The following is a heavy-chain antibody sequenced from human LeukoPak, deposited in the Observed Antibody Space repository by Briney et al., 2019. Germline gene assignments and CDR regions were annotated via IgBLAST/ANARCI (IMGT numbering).Heavy chain of an antibody. V-gene: IGHV1-2*02. CDR3: AREEDSVWLRSGNDY. J-gene: IGHJ4*02. CDR2: INPNSGGT. Sequence: ASVKVSCTASGYTFTGYYIHWVRQAPGQGLEWMGWINPNSGGTNNAQKFQGRVTMTTDTSISTAYMELSRLRSDDAAVYYCAREEDSVWLRSGNDYWGQGTLVTVSS. CDR1: GYTFTGYY. D-gene: IGHD5-12*01.